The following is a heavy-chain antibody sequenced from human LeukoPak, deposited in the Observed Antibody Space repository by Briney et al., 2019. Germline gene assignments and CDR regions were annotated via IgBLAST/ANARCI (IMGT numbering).Heavy chain of an antibody. CDR3: AKSIYPYYDFWSGSRDAFDI. D-gene: IGHD3-3*01. J-gene: IGHJ3*02. V-gene: IGHV3-23*01. CDR1: GFTFSSYA. CDR2: ISGSGGST. Sequence: PGGSLRLSYAASGFTFSSYAMSWVRQAPGKGLEWVSAISGSGGSTYYADSVKGRFTISRDNSKNTLYLQMNSLRAEDTAVYYCAKSIYPYYDFWSGSRDAFDIWGQGTMVTVSS.